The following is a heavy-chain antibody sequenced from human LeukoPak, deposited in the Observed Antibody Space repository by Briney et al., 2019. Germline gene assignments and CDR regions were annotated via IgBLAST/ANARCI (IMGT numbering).Heavy chain of an antibody. CDR1: DYSISGGYY. D-gene: IGHD6-13*01. CDR3: ARVFRYSSLDY. J-gene: IGHJ4*02. CDR2: IYHNGVT. V-gene: IGHV4-38-2*02. Sequence: PSETLSLTCIVSDYSISGGYYWGWIRQPPGKGLEWIGNIYHNGVTYYNPSPKSRVTISVDTSKNQFSLKLSSVTAADTAVYYCARVFRYSSLDYWGQGTLVTVSS.